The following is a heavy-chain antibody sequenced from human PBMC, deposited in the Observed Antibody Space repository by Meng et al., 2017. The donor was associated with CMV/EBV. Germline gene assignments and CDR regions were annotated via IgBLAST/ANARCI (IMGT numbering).Heavy chain of an antibody. CDR3: ARGGTGDAFDI. CDR2: IYSGGST. V-gene: IGHV3-53*01. J-gene: IGHJ3*02. CDR1: GFHVSSHY. Sequence: LSCAGSGFHVSSHYMSWVRQAPGKGLEWVSVIYSGGSTYYADSVKGRFTISRDNSKNTLYLQMNSLRAEDTAVYYCARGGTGDAFDIWGQGTMVTVSS. D-gene: IGHD7-27*01.